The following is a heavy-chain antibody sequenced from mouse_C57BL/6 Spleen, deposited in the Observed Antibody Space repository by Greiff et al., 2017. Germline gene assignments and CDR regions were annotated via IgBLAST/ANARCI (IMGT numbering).Heavy chain of an antibody. CDR1: GFNIKDYY. D-gene: IGHD2-1*01. CDR2: IDPEDGDT. J-gene: IGHJ1*03. Sequence: DVQLQESGAELVRPGASVKLSCTASGFNIKDYYMHWVKQRPEQGLEWIGRIDPEDGDTEYAPKFQGKATMTADTSSNTAYLQLSSLTSEDTAVYYCTTTYGNYGGNFDVWGTGTTVTVSS. V-gene: IGHV14-1*01. CDR3: TTTYGNYGGNFDV.